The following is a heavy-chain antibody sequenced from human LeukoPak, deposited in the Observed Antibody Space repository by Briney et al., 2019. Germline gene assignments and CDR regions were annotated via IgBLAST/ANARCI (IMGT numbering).Heavy chain of an antibody. CDR1: GYSFTSYW. CDR2: ISAYNGNT. D-gene: IGHD5-12*01. Sequence: GESLKISCKGSGYSFTSYWIGWVRQAPGQGLEWMGWISAYNGNTNYAQKLQGRVTMTTDTSTSTAYMELRSLRSDDTAVYYCARARVATADFDYWGQGTLVTVSS. CDR3: ARARVATADFDY. J-gene: IGHJ4*02. V-gene: IGHV1-18*04.